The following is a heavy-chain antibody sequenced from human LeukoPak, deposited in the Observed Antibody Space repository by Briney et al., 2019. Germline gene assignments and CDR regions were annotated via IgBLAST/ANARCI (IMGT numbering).Heavy chain of an antibody. CDR1: GVTFCNAW. J-gene: IGHJ5*02. D-gene: IGHD6-19*01. CDR2: IKSKTDGATT. V-gene: IGHV3-15*01. CDR3: ARPYSSGWDNWFDP. Sequence: GGSLRLSCAASGVTFCNAWMTWVRQAPGEGLEWVGRIKSKTDGATTDYAAPVKGRFTISRDDSENTLYLQMNSLRAEDTAVYYCARPYSSGWDNWFDPWGQGTLVTVSS.